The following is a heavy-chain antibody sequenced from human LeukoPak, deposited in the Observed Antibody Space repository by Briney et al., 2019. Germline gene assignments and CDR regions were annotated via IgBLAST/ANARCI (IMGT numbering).Heavy chain of an antibody. CDR2: FDPEDGET. D-gene: IGHD3-22*01. V-gene: IGHV1-24*01. CDR1: GYTLTELS. Sequence: ASVKVSCRVSGYTLTELSTHWVRQAPGKGLEWMGGFDPEDGETIYAQKFQGRVTMTEDTSTDTAYMELSSLRSEDTAVYYCATGGYYYDSSGYRYWGQGTLVTISS. J-gene: IGHJ4*02. CDR3: ATGGYYYDSSGYRY.